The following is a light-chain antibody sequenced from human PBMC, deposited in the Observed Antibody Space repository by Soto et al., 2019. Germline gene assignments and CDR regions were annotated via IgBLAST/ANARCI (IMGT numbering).Light chain of an antibody. J-gene: IGLJ1*01. V-gene: IGLV2-8*01. CDR2: EVS. Sequence: QSVLTQPPSASGSPGQSVTLSCTGTSSDVRGYNYVSWYQHHPGKAPKLLLYEVSQQPSGVPDRFSGSLSANTASLTVSGIQAEDEGGYDCSSYAGNNNSVFGTGTKLTVL. CDR3: SSYAGNNNSV. CDR1: SSDVRGYNY.